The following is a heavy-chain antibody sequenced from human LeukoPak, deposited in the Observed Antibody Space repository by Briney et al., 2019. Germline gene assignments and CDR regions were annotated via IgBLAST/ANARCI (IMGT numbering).Heavy chain of an antibody. CDR2: IYYSGST. V-gene: IGHV4-39*07. J-gene: IGHJ4*02. Sequence: PSETLSLTCTVSGGSISSSSYYWGWIRQPPGKGLEWIGSIYYSGSTYYNPSLKSRVTISVDTSKNQFSLKLSSVTAADTAVYYCARMGYYGSGRTIDYWGQGTLVTVSS. CDR3: ARMGYYGSGRTIDY. CDR1: GGSISSSSYY. D-gene: IGHD3-10*01.